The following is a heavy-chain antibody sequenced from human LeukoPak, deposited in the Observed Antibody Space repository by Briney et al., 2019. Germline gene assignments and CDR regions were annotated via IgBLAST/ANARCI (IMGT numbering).Heavy chain of an antibody. CDR3: ATGTQLAPGFGDY. Sequence: SGRSLRLSCAASGFTFSSYGMYWVRQAPGKGLVWVSRINTDGSSTSYADSVKGRFTISRDNAKNTVYLQMNSLRAEDTAVYYCATGTQLAPGFGDYWGQGTLVTVSS. J-gene: IGHJ4*02. D-gene: IGHD1-14*01. V-gene: IGHV3-74*01. CDR2: INTDGSST. CDR1: GFTFSSYG.